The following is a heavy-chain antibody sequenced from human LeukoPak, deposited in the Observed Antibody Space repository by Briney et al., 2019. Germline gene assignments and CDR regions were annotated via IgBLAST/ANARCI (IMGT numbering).Heavy chain of an antibody. Sequence: SVKVSCKASGGTFSSYAISWVRQAPGQGLEWMGRIIPIFGTANYAQKFQGRVTITTDESTSTAYMELSSLRSEDTAVYYCARDRRQYSSSWYAFDYWGQGTLVTVSS. CDR3: ARDRRQYSSSWYAFDY. CDR1: GGTFSSYA. V-gene: IGHV1-69*05. CDR2: IIPIFGTA. J-gene: IGHJ4*02. D-gene: IGHD6-13*01.